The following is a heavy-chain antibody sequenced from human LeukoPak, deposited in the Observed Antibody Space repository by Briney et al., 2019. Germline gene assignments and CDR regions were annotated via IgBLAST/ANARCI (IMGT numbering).Heavy chain of an antibody. V-gene: IGHV4-31*03. D-gene: IGHD2-15*01. Sequence: SETLSLTCTVSGGSISSGGYYWSWIRQHPGKGLEWIGYIYYSGSTYYNPSLKSRVTISVDTSKNQFSLKLSSVTAADPAVIYCARHDCSSGSGYPDYWGQGTLVTVSS. J-gene: IGHJ4*02. CDR1: GGSISSGGYY. CDR3: ARHDCSSGSGYPDY. CDR2: IYYSGST.